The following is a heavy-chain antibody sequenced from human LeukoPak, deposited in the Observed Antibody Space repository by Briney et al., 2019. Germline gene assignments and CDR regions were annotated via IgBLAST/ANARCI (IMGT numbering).Heavy chain of an antibody. V-gene: IGHV3-7*01. Sequence: GGSLRLSCEASGFTFTNFWMSWVRQAPGKRPEWVANIREDGSEKKYVDSVKGRFTFSRDNAKNSIYLQMNSLRVEDTAIYYCAKDIVGGGNDYWGQGTLVTVSS. CDR1: GFTFTNFW. J-gene: IGHJ4*02. CDR2: IREDGSEK. D-gene: IGHD2-15*01. CDR3: AKDIVGGGNDY.